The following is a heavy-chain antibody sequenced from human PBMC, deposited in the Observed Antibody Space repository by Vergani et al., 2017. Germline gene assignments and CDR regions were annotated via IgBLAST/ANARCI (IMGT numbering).Heavy chain of an antibody. J-gene: IGHJ6*03. Sequence: QVQLQQWGAGLLKPSETLSLTCAVYGGSFSGYYWNWIRQTPGKGLEWIGYIYLGGTTTYNPSLESRVSLSADTSKNQFSLQLTSVTAADTAVYYCARGPSVVQGHYIYYYSYFVDVWGKGTTVTVSS. CDR1: GGSFSGYY. CDR2: IYLGGTT. D-gene: IGHD2-15*01. CDR3: ARGPSVVQGHYIYYYSYFVDV. V-gene: IGHV4-34*11.